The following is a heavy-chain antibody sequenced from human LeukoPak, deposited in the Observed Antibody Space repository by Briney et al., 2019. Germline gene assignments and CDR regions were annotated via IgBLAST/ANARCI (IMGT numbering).Heavy chain of an antibody. V-gene: IGHV1-3*01. CDR3: AREGWELLLVYFDY. J-gene: IGHJ4*02. CDR2: INAGNGNT. Sequence: ASVKVSCKASGYTLTSYAMHWVRQAPGQRLEWMGWINAGNGNTKYSQKFQGRVTITRDTSASTAYMELSSLRSEDTAVYYCAREGWELLLVYFDYWGQGTLVTVSS. D-gene: IGHD1-26*01. CDR1: GYTLTSYA.